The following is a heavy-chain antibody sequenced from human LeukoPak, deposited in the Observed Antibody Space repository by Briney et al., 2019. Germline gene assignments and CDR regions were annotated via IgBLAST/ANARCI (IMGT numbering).Heavy chain of an antibody. CDR3: ARDTRDIVVVPAAISYYYYYGMDV. D-gene: IGHD2-2*02. J-gene: IGHJ6*02. CDR2: INAGNGNT. V-gene: IGHV1-3*01. Sequence: ASVKVSCKASGYTFTSYAMHWVRQAPGQRLEWMGWINAGNGNTKYSQKFQGRVTITADESTSTAYMELSSLRSEDTAVYYCARDTRDIVVVPAAISYYYYYGMDVWGQGTTVTVSS. CDR1: GYTFTSYA.